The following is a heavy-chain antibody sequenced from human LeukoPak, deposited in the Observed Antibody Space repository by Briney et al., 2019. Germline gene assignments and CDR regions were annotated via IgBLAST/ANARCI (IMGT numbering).Heavy chain of an antibody. D-gene: IGHD2-8*01. J-gene: IGHJ6*03. V-gene: IGHV1-46*01. CDR3: ARSAGHCSNGICFTDYYMDV. Sequence: ASVKVSCKASGYTFTNYYIHWVRQAPGQGLEWLGVINPSGGGTTYAQKFQGRVTMTRDTSVSTAYMDLSSVTSDDTAVYFCARSAGHCSNGICFTDYYMDVWVRGTTVTVSS. CDR2: INPSGGGT. CDR1: GYTFTNYY.